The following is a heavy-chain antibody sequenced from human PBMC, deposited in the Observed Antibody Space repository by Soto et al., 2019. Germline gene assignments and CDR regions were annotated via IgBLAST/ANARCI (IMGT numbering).Heavy chain of an antibody. CDR1: GGSISSYY. CDR2: ISDSWST. D-gene: IGHD6-13*01. Sequence: QVQLQESGPGLVKPSETLSLTCTVSGGSISSYYWNWIRQPPGKGLEWIGYISDSWSTSYTPCLKCRVTMSVDTSKNQFSLKLNSVTTADTAVYYCARGGGYGSSPGAWGRGTLVTVSS. V-gene: IGHV4-59*01. CDR3: ARGGGYGSSPGA. J-gene: IGHJ5*02.